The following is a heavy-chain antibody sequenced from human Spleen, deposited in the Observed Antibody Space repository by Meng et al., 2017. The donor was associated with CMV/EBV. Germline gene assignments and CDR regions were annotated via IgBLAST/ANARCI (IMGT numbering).Heavy chain of an antibody. CDR2: ISSSSSYI. Sequence: GESLKISCAASGFTFSSYSMNWVRQAPGKGLEWVSAISSSSSYIYYADSVKGRFTISRDNAKNSLYLQMNSLRTEDTGVYYCARVPLSPLVTTDKYYAMDVWGQGTTVTVSS. D-gene: IGHD4-17*01. CDR3: ARVPLSPLVTTDKYYAMDV. V-gene: IGHV3-21*03. CDR1: GFTFSSYS. J-gene: IGHJ6*02.